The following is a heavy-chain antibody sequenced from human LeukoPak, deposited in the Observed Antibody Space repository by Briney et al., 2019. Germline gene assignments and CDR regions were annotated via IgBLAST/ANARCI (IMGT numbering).Heavy chain of an antibody. CDR3: ARATGDTYDYVWGSYRPLDY. D-gene: IGHD3-16*02. Sequence: ASVKVSCKASGYTFTSYSMHWVRQAPGQGLEWVGIIDTSGGSADYAQKFQGRVTMTRDTSTSTVYMELSSLRSEDTAVYYCARATGDTYDYVWGSYRPLDYWGQGTLVTVSS. CDR1: GYTFTSYS. V-gene: IGHV1-46*01. CDR2: IDTSGGSA. J-gene: IGHJ4*02.